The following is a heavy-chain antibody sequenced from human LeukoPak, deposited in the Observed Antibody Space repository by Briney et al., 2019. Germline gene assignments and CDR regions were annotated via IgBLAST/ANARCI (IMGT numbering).Heavy chain of an antibody. CDR1: GFTFSSYA. V-gene: IGHV3-48*03. CDR3: ARWGVGDY. J-gene: IGHJ4*02. CDR2: ISSSGTI. D-gene: IGHD1-26*01. Sequence: GGSLRLSCAASGFTFSSYAMNWVRQAPGKGLEWVSYISSSGTIYYADSVKGRFTISRDNAKNSLYLQMNSLRAEDTAVYYCARWGVGDYWGQGTLVTVSS.